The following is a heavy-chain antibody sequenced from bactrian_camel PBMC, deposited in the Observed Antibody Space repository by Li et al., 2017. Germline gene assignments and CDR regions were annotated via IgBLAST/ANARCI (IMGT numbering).Heavy chain of an antibody. Sequence: DVQLVESGGGSVQAGGSMRLSCVASGYAYVSNCMGWFRQAPGKEREGVASSYLDGGPTNYADSVKGRFTISQDNAKNTVYLQMSTLKPEDTAMYYCAAQTRLGWGDCPRPGRMSTSSWTRGPRSPSP. V-gene: IGHV3S40*01. CDR1: GYAYVSNC. J-gene: IGHJ4*01. CDR3: AAQTRLGWGDCPRPGRMSTSS. D-gene: IGHD5*01. CDR2: SYLDGGPT.